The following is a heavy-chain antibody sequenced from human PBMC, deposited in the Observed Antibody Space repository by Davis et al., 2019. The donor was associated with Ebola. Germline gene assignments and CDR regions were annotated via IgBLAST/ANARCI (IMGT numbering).Heavy chain of an antibody. CDR2: IYYSGST. Sequence: PGGSLRLSCTVSGGSISSYYWSWIRQPPGKGLEWIGYIYYSGSTNYNPSLKSRVTISVDTSKNQFSLKLSSVTAADTAVYYCARAGYCSSTSCYRAFDIWGQGTMVTVSS. CDR3: ARAGYCSSTSCYRAFDI. J-gene: IGHJ3*02. CDR1: GGSISSYY. D-gene: IGHD2-2*01. V-gene: IGHV4-59*01.